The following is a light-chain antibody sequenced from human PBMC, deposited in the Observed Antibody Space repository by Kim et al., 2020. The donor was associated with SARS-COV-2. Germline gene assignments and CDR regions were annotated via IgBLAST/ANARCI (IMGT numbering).Light chain of an antibody. CDR2: QDS. J-gene: IGLJ2*01. CDR3: QAWDSSTAV. Sequence: EFAGKAASTNFSGDKLGDKYACWYQQKPGQSPVLVIYQDSKRPSGIPERFSGSNSGNTATLTISGTQAMEEADYYCQAWDSSTAVFGGGTQLTVL. CDR1: KLGDKY. V-gene: IGLV3-1*01.